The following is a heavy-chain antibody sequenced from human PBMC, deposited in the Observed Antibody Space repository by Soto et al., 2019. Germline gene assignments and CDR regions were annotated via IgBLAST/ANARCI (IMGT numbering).Heavy chain of an antibody. CDR2: INSDGSST. J-gene: IGHJ6*03. Sequence: GGSLRLSCAASGFTFSSYWMHWVRQAPGKGLVWVSRINSDGSSTSYADSVKGRFTISRDNAKNTLYLQMNSLRAEDTAVYYCARSRREAAPGVSGYYYYYMDVWGKGTTVTVSS. CDR3: ARSRREAAPGVSGYYYYYMDV. D-gene: IGHD6-6*01. CDR1: GFTFSSYW. V-gene: IGHV3-74*01.